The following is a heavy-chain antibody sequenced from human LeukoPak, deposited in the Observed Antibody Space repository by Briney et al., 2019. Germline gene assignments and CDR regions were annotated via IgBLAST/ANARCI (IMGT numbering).Heavy chain of an antibody. Sequence: SVKVSCKASGGTFSSYAISWVRQAPGQRLEWMGGIIPIFGTANYAQKFQGRVTITADESTSTAYMELSSLRSEDTAVYYCARDPPLNSGSGQDYFDYWGQGTLVTVSS. CDR1: GGTFSSYA. D-gene: IGHD1-26*01. V-gene: IGHV1-69*01. CDR3: ARDPPLNSGSGQDYFDY. J-gene: IGHJ4*02. CDR2: IIPIFGTA.